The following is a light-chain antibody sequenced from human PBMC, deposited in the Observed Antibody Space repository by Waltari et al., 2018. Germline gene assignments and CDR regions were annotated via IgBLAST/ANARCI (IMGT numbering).Light chain of an antibody. CDR2: KAS. V-gene: IGKV1-12*01. CDR1: QSISNW. Sequence: DIQMTQSPSSLSASVGDTVTITCRASQSISNWLAWYQQKPGKAPKLLIYKASSLQSGVPSRFSGSGSGTDFTLTINSLQPEDFGNYYCLQYTSSRTFGQGTKVEIK. CDR3: LQYTSSRT. J-gene: IGKJ1*01.